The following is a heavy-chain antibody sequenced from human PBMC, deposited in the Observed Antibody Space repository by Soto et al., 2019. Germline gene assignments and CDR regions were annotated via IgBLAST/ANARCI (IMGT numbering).Heavy chain of an antibody. V-gene: IGHV4-59*05. J-gene: IGHJ5*02. CDR1: GGSGSSYY. CDR3: AYEMEWLSQLFDP. Sequence: SETLSLTCTVSGGSGSSYYWSWIRQPPGKRLEWLGSIYYSGNTYYNPSLKNRVTISVDTSKNQFSLKLSSVTAADTAMYYCAYEMEWLSQLFDPWGQGILVTVSS. D-gene: IGHD3-3*01. CDR2: IYYSGNT.